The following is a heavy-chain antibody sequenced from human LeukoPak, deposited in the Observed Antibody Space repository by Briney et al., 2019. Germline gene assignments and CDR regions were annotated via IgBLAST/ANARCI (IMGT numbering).Heavy chain of an antibody. J-gene: IGHJ4*02. CDR3: ARHNDYGDRPFDY. D-gene: IGHD4-17*01. V-gene: IGHV1-18*01. CDR2: ISAYSGNT. Sequence: ASVKVSCKASGYTFTNYGISWVRQAPGQGLEWMGWISAYSGNTNYAQKLQGRVTMTTDTSTSTAYMELSSLRSEDTAVYYCARHNDYGDRPFDYWGQGTLVTVSS. CDR1: GYTFTNYG.